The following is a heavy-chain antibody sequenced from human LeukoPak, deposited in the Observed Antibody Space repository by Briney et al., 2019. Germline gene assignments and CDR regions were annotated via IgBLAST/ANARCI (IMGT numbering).Heavy chain of an antibody. CDR2: IYHSGRT. Sequence: SETLSLTCTASGYSISSGYYWGWIRQPPGKGLEWIGSIYHSGRTYYNPSLKSRVTISIDTSKNQFSLRLTSVTAADTAVYFCATLVSTRYYFDYWGQGTLVTVSS. V-gene: IGHV4-38-2*02. CDR1: GYSISSGYY. D-gene: IGHD5/OR15-5a*01. J-gene: IGHJ4*02. CDR3: ATLVSTRYYFDY.